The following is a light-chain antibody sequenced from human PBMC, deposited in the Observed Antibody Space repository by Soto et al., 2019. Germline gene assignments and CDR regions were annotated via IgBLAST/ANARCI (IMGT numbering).Light chain of an antibody. CDR1: TSDVGSYSH. CDR3: DV. CDR2: EGT. V-gene: IGLV2-23*01. J-gene: IGLJ1*01. Sequence: QSALTQPASVSGSPGQSITISCTGTTSDVGSYSHVSWYQQHPGKAPKLMIYEGTKRPSGVSNRFSGSKSGNTASLTISGLQAEDEADCATDVFGTGTKLTVL.